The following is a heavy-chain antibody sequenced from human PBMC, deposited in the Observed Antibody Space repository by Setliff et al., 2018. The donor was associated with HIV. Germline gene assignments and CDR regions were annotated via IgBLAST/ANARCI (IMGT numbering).Heavy chain of an antibody. CDR3: ARGVRGVVNGMDV. D-gene: IGHD3-10*01. J-gene: IGHJ6*02. V-gene: IGHV3-74*01. CDR1: GFSFSSYW. CDR2: INTDGSST. Sequence: GGSLRLSCAASGFSFSSYWMHWVRQAPGKGLVWVSRINTDGSSTSYADSVKGRFTISRDNAKNTLYLQMNSLRAEDTAVYYCARGVRGVVNGMDVWGQGTTVTAP.